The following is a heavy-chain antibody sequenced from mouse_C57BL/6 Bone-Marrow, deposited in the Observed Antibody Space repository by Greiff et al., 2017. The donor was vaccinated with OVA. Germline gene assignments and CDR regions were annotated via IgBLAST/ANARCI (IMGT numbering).Heavy chain of an antibody. Sequence: EVQGVESGGGLVKPGGSLKLSCAASGFTFSDYGMHWVRQAPEKGLEWVAYISSGSSTIYYADTVKGRFTISRDNAKNTLFLQMTSLRSEDTAMYYCARFPDGYYVYYAMDYWGQGTSVTVSS. CDR2: ISSGSSTI. CDR3: ARFPDGYYVYYAMDY. J-gene: IGHJ4*01. D-gene: IGHD2-3*01. V-gene: IGHV5-17*01. CDR1: GFTFSDYG.